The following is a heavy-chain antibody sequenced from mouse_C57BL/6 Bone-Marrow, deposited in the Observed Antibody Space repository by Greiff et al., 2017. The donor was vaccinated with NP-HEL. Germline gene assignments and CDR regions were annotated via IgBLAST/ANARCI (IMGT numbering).Heavy chain of an antibody. D-gene: IGHD1-1*01. CDR3: TFFTTVVATDFDY. J-gene: IGHJ2*01. CDR1: GFNIKDDY. CDR2: IDPENGDT. V-gene: IGHV14-4*01. Sequence: EVKLQQSGAELVRPGASVKLSCTASGFNIKDDYMHWVKQRPEQGLEWIGWIDPENGDTEYASKFQGKATITADTSSNTAYLQLSSLTSEDTSVYYCTFFTTVVATDFDYWGQGTTLTVSS.